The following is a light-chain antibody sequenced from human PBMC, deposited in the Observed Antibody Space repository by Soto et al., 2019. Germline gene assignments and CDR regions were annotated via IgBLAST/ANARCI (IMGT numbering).Light chain of an antibody. CDR1: NIGSKS. CDR3: QVWDSSSDHPV. J-gene: IGLJ3*02. V-gene: IGLV3-21*02. CDR2: DDS. Sequence: SYELTQPPSVSVAPGQTARITCGGNNIGSKSVHWYQQKPGQAPVLVVYDDSDRPSGIPERFSGSNSGNTATLTISRDEAGDEADYYCQVWDSSSDHPVFGGGTKLTVL.